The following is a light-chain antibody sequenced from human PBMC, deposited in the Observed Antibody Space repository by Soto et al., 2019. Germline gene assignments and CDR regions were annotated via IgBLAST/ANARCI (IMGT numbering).Light chain of an antibody. CDR1: SSNIGSNT. V-gene: IGLV1-44*01. J-gene: IGLJ1*01. CDR3: AAWDDSLNGRYV. CDR2: SNN. Sequence: QSVLTQPPSASGTPGQRVTISCSGSSSNIGSNTVNWYQQLPGTAHKLLIYSNNQRPSGVPDRFSGSKSGTSAFLAIIGFQFEDEADYYCAAWDDSLNGRYVFGTGTKVTVL.